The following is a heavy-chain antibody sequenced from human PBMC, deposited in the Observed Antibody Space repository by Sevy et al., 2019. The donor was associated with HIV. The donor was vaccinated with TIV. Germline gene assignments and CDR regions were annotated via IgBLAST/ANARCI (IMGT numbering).Heavy chain of an antibody. CDR1: GDSIISSHW. CDR3: AAAAGTDILGYYFGS. CDR2: VYHRGTT. J-gene: IGHJ4*02. D-gene: IGHD6-25*01. Sequence: SETLSLTCTVSGDSIISSHWWSWFRQTPGKGLEWIGDVYHRGTTNYNPSLKTRVIIPVDKSKNQFFMKLTSVTAADTAVYYCAAAAGTDILGYYFGSWGQGSSVTVSS. V-gene: IGHV4-4*02.